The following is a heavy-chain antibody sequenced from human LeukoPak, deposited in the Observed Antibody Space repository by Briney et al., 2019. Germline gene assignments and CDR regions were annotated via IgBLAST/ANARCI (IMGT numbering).Heavy chain of an antibody. V-gene: IGHV1-8*01. CDR1: GYTFTSYD. J-gene: IGHJ4*02. CDR3: ARDYGGGYFDY. CDR2: MNPNSGNT. Sequence: GASVKVSCKASGYTFTSYDINWVRQATGQGLEWMGWMNPNSGNTGYAQKFQGRVTITRDTSASTAYMELSSLRSEDMAVYYCARDYGGGYFDYWGQGTLVTVSS. D-gene: IGHD4-23*01.